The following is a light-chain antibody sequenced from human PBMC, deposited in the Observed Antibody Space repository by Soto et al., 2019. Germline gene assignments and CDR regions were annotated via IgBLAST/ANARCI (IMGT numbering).Light chain of an antibody. CDR1: QSVNRN. Sequence: DIQMTQSPSSLSASVGDRVTITCRASQSVNRNLHWYQQRPGKAPKLLISGSSSLQIGVPSRFSGSGSGTDFTLTISSLQPEDFATYYCQQSLITQYSFGQGTKLEIK. J-gene: IGKJ2*03. CDR2: GSS. CDR3: QQSLITQYS. V-gene: IGKV1-39*01.